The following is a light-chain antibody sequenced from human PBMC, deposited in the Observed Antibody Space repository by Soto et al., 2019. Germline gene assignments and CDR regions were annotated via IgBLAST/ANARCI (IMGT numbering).Light chain of an antibody. J-gene: IGKJ1*01. CDR2: GAS. CDR3: HQYDSWPSWT. CDR1: QGIGNN. V-gene: IGKV3-15*01. Sequence: ETVLTQSPATLSVSPGERVTLSCRASQGIGNNLAWYQQKPGQSPRLLISGASTRAAGIPVRFSGSGFGTVFTLTISNLQSEDFGIYYRHQYDSWPSWTFGQGTKVDIK.